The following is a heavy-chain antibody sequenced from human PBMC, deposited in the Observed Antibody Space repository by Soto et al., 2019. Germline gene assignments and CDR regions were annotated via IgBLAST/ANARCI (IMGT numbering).Heavy chain of an antibody. CDR3: AKDGRITMIVVVINYFDY. J-gene: IGHJ4*02. D-gene: IGHD3-22*01. CDR2: ISYDGSNK. V-gene: IGHV3-30*18. CDR1: GFTFSSYG. Sequence: GGSLRLSCAAPGFTFSSYGMHWVRQAPGKGLEWVAVISYDGSNKYYADSVKGRFTISRDNSKNTLYLQMNSLRAEDTAVYYCAKDGRITMIVVVINYFDYWGQGTLVTVSS.